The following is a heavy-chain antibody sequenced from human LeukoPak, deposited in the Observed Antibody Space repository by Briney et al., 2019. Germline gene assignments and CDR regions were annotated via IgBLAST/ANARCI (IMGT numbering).Heavy chain of an antibody. Sequence: PSETLSLTCAVYGGSFSGYYWSWIRQPPGKGLEWIGEINHSGSTNYNPSLKSRVTISVDTSKHPFSLQLSSVTPADTAVYYFSRVVPQDAFDIWGQGTMVTVSS. CDR2: INHSGST. J-gene: IGHJ3*02. V-gene: IGHV4-34*01. D-gene: IGHD3-10*02. CDR3: SRVVPQDAFDI. CDR1: GGSFSGYY.